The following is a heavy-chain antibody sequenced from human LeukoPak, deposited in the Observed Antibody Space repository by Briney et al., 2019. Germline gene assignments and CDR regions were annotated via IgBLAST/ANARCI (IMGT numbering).Heavy chain of an antibody. CDR3: AKEDHIVFDY. CDR1: GFTFSSYG. J-gene: IGHJ4*02. Sequence: PGGSLRLSCAASGFTFSSYGMHWVRQAPGRGLGWVAFIRYDGSNKYYADSVKGRFTISRDNSKNTLYLQMNSLRAEDTAVYYCAKEDHIVFDYWGQGTLVTVSS. D-gene: IGHD2-21*01. CDR2: IRYDGSNK. V-gene: IGHV3-30*02.